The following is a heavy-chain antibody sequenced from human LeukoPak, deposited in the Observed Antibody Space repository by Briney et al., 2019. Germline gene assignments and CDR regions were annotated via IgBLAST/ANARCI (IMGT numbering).Heavy chain of an antibody. J-gene: IGHJ4*02. Sequence: GASVKVSCKASGYTFTGYYMHWVRQAPGQGLEWMGWINPNSGGTNYAQKFQGRVTMTRDTSISTAYMELNRLRSDDTAVYYCARSFRIVARRHFDYWGQGTLVTVSS. D-gene: IGHD6-6*01. CDR2: INPNSGGT. CDR1: GYTFTGYY. CDR3: ARSFRIVARRHFDY. V-gene: IGHV1-2*02.